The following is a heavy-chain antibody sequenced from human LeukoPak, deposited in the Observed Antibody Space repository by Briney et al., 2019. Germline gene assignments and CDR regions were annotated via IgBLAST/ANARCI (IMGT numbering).Heavy chain of an antibody. D-gene: IGHD3-22*01. J-gene: IGHJ4*02. V-gene: IGHV3-74*03. CDR2: IDNAGSIT. Sequence: PGGSLRLSCAASGFTFSNYWIHWVRQAPGKGLVWVSRIDNAGSITTYADSVKGRFTISRDNAENPLYLQMNSLRVEDTAVYYCVRSAFHAGSGNYYDYWGQGTLVTVSS. CDR1: GFTFSNYW. CDR3: VRSAFHAGSGNYYDY.